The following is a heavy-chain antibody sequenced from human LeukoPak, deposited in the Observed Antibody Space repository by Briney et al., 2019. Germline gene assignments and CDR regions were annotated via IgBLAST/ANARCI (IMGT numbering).Heavy chain of an antibody. CDR2: IWYDGSNK. CDR1: GFTFSNYG. J-gene: IGHJ3*01. D-gene: IGHD4-17*01. Sequence: GRSLRLSCAASGFTFSNYGMHWVRQAPGKGLEWVVVIWYDGSNKYYADSVKGRFTISRDNSKNTLYLQMNSLRAEDTAVYYCARGGGDYDAFDVWGQGTMVTVSS. V-gene: IGHV3-33*01. CDR3: ARGGGDYDAFDV.